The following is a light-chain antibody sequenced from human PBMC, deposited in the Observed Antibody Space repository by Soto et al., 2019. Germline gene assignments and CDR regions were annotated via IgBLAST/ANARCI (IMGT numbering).Light chain of an antibody. Sequence: EVVMTQSPATLSASPGERVILSCRASQSVGYHLAWYQQKPGQAPRLLIYDASNRATGIPARFSGSGSGTDFTLAISSLEPEDFAVYYCQQRSNWPPVTFGGGTKVDIK. CDR2: DAS. J-gene: IGKJ4*01. V-gene: IGKV3-11*01. CDR1: QSVGYH. CDR3: QQRSNWPPVT.